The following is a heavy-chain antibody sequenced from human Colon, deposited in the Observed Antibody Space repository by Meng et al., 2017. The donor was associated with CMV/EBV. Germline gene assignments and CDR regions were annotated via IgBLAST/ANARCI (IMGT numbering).Heavy chain of an antibody. J-gene: IGHJ4*02. CDR1: GFTFNNYW. V-gene: IGHV3-7*01. Sequence: GESLKISCAASGFTFNNYWMTWVRKAPGKGLEWVALINQVGSQEYYVDSVKGRFTISRDNAKNPLFLQLDSLRPEDTAVYFRARDIGWGHSDYWGQGTLVTVSS. D-gene: IGHD7-27*01. CDR3: ARDIGWGHSDY. CDR2: INQVGSQE.